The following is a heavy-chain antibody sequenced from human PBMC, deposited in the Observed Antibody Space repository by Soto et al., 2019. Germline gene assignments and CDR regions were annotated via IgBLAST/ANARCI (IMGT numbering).Heavy chain of an antibody. CDR1: GYSFTSYW. CDR3: ARHRKEATGTLGLDP. J-gene: IGHJ5*02. CDR2: IDPSDSYT. V-gene: IGHV5-10-1*01. Sequence: GESLKISCKGSGYSFTSYWISWMRQMPGKGLEWMGRIDPSDSYTNFSPSFQGHVTISADKSISTAYVQWSSLKASDTAMYYCARHRKEATGTLGLDPWGQGTMVTVSS. D-gene: IGHD6-13*01.